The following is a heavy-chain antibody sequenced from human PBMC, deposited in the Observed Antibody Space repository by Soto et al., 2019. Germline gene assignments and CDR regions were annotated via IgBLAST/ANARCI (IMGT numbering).Heavy chain of an antibody. CDR3: AKGLDIVVVPAVRPYFQD. V-gene: IGHV3-23*01. J-gene: IGHJ1*01. CDR2: ISGSGGST. CDR1: GFTFSSYA. D-gene: IGHD2-2*01. Sequence: EVQLLESGGGLVQPGGSLRLSCAASGFTFSSYAMSWVRQAPGKGLEWVSAISGSGGSTYYADSVKGRFAISRDNSKNTLYLQMNSLRAEDTAVYYCAKGLDIVVVPAVRPYFQDWGQGTLVTVSS.